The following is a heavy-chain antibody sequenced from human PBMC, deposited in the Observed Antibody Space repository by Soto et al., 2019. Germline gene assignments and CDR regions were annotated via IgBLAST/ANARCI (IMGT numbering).Heavy chain of an antibody. V-gene: IGHV1-3*01. CDR1: GYIFMNYA. CDR3: ARVPRYTSDIVEVPAVMYDEWVDP. D-gene: IGHD2-2*01. CDR2: IHAGDGKT. Sequence: QVHLVQSGAEVKKPGASVKVSCKSSGYIFMNYAIHWVRQAPGQGFEWMGWIHAGDGKTKYPQSLQGRVTITRHTSASTDYMELSGLTSEDTAVYYCARVPRYTSDIVEVPAVMYDEWVDPWGQGTLVTVSS. J-gene: IGHJ5*02.